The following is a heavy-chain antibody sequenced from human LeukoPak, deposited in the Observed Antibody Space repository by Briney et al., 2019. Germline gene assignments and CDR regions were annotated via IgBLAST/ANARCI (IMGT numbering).Heavy chain of an antibody. CDR1: GYTFTSYD. CDR2: MNPNSGNT. Sequence: ASVKVSCKASGYTFTSYDINWVRQATGQGLEWMGWMNPNSGNTGYAQKFQGRVTMTTDTSTSTAYMELRSLRSDDTAVYYCARTGSGSYGNAFDIWGQGTMVTVSS. V-gene: IGHV1-8*01. CDR3: ARTGSGSYGNAFDI. J-gene: IGHJ3*02. D-gene: IGHD3-10*01.